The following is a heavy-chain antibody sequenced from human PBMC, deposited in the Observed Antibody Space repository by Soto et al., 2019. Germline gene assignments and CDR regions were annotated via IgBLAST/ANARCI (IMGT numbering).Heavy chain of an antibody. CDR2: INPNSGGT. J-gene: IGHJ6*02. V-gene: IGHV1-2*04. CDR3: ARDRDRIAAAGYYYYGMDV. CDR1: GYTFTGYY. Sequence: QVQLVQSGAEVKKPGASVKVSCKASGYTFTGYYMHWVRQAPGQGLEWMGWINPNSGGTNYAQKFQGWVTMTRDTSISTAYMELSRLRSDDTAVYYCARDRDRIAAAGYYYYGMDVWGQGTTVTVSS. D-gene: IGHD6-13*01.